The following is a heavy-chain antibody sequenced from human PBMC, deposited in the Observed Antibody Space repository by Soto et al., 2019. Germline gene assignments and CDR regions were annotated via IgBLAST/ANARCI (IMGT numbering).Heavy chain of an antibody. D-gene: IGHD1-20*01. V-gene: IGHV4-39*01. CDR2: VFYTGFT. CDR1: GGSISGSYYY. Sequence: KASETLSLTCAVSGGSISGSYYYWAWLRQSPGKGPEWIGSVFYTGFTSYNPSLESRVSVSADTSKSQFSLKLSAVPAADTAVYYCATSQKGYNWNYFDHWGQGALVTVSS. CDR3: ATSQKGYNWNYFDH. J-gene: IGHJ4*02.